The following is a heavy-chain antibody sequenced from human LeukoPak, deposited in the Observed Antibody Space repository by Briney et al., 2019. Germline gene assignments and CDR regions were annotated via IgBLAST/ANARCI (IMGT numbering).Heavy chain of an antibody. CDR3: TRVSWRGEIF. Sequence: GGSLRLSCAASGFTFSSYSMNWVRQAPGKGLEWVSSISSSSSYIYYADSVKGRFTISRDNSKNTLYLQMNSLRAEDTAVYYCTRVSWRGEIFWGQGTLVSVSS. J-gene: IGHJ4*02. CDR2: ISSSSSYI. D-gene: IGHD3-3*01. V-gene: IGHV3-21*01. CDR1: GFTFSSYS.